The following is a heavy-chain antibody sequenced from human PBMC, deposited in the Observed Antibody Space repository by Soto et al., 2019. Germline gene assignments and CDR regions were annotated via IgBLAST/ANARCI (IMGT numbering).Heavy chain of an antibody. D-gene: IGHD6-19*01. CDR2: ISSSSSTI. CDR3: ARVETGYSSGGGIDY. V-gene: IGHV3-48*02. J-gene: IGHJ4*02. CDR1: GFTFSSYS. Sequence: EVQLVESGGGLVQPGGSLRLSCAASGFTFSSYSMNWVRQAPGKGLEWVSYISSSSSTIYYADSVKGRFTISRDNAKNSLYLQMNSLRDEDTAVYYCARVETGYSSGGGIDYWGQGTLVTVSS.